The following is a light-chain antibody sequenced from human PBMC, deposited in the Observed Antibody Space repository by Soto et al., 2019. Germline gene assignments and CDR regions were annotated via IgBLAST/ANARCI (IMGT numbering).Light chain of an antibody. CDR1: QSLVYSDGNTY. CDR3: HQRQSWPRT. CDR2: KAS. J-gene: IGKJ1*01. Sequence: DVVMTQSPLSLPVTLGQPASISCRSSQSLVYSDGNTYLAWYQQKPGKAPKLLIYKASTLKSGVPSRFSASGSGTDFTLTISDVQPEDFALYYCHQRQSWPRTFGQGTKVDIK. V-gene: IGKV2D-30*01.